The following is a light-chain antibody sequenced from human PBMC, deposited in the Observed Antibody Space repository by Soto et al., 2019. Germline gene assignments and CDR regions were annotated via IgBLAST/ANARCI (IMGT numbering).Light chain of an antibody. V-gene: IGLV2-14*01. CDR3: NSYTSKSTGV. CDR1: SSDVGGYNY. J-gene: IGLJ1*01. CDR2: EDS. Sequence: QSALTQPASVSVSPGQSITISCTGTSSDVGGYNYVSWYQQHPGKAPKLIIYEDSHRPSGVSNRFSGSKSGNTASLTISGLQAEDESDYYCNSYTSKSTGVFGTGTKVTVL.